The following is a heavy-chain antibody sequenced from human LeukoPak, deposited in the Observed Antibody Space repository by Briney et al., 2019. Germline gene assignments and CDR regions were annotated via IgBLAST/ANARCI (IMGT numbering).Heavy chain of an antibody. V-gene: IGHV4-34*01. D-gene: IGHD6-13*01. CDR1: GGSISGYY. J-gene: IGHJ6*03. CDR2: INHSGST. Sequence: SETLSLTCTVSGGSISGYYWSWIRQPPGKGLEWIGEINHSGSTNYNPSLKSRVTISVDTSKNQFSLKLSSVTAADTAVYYCAKVVIAAAGTNYYYYMDVWGKGTTVTISS. CDR3: AKVVIAAAGTNYYYYMDV.